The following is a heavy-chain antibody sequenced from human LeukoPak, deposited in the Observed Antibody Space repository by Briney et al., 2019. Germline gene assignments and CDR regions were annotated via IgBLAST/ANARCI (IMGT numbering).Heavy chain of an antibody. Sequence: PSETLSLTCTVSGGSISSYYWSWIRQTPGKGLEWIGYIYYSGSTNYNPSLKSRVTMSVDTSKNQFSLKLSSVTAADTAVYYCARDLLPYCSGGSCYSVHAFDIWGQGTMVTVSS. CDR2: IYYSGST. CDR3: ARDLLPYCSGGSCYSVHAFDI. D-gene: IGHD2-15*01. CDR1: GGSISSYY. V-gene: IGHV4-59*01. J-gene: IGHJ3*02.